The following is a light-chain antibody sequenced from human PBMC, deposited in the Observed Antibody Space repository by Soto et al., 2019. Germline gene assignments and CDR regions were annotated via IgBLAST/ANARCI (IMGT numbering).Light chain of an antibody. CDR1: SSNIGAGYD. CDR2: GNS. V-gene: IGLV1-40*01. J-gene: IGLJ1*01. CDR3: QSYDSSLSARYV. Sequence: QSVLTQPPSVSGAPGQRVTISCTGSSSNIGAGYDVNWYQQLPGTAPKLLIYGNSNRPSGVPDRFSGSKSGTSASLAITGLQAEDEADYYCQSYDSSLSARYVFGTGTKLTVL.